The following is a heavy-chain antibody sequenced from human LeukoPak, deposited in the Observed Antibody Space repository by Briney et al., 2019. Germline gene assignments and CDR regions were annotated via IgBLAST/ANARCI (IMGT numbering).Heavy chain of an antibody. Sequence: PSETLSLTCTVSGGSIISSSYYWDWIRQPPGKGLEWIGSIYYSGSTYYNPSLKSRVTISVDTSKNQFSLKLSSVTAADTAVYYCARGGYCGGDCYFYYWGQGTLVTVSS. CDR2: IYYSGST. D-gene: IGHD2-21*02. CDR3: ARGGYCGGDCYFYY. J-gene: IGHJ4*02. V-gene: IGHV4-39*07. CDR1: GGSIISSSYY.